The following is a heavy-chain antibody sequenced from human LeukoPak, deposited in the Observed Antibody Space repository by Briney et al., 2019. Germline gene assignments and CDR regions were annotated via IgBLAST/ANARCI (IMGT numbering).Heavy chain of an antibody. CDR2: ISYDGSNK. D-gene: IGHD6-19*01. CDR3: AKDHRVLEETYSSGPFDY. V-gene: IGHV3-30*18. CDR1: GFTFSSYG. Sequence: GGSLRLSCAASGFTFSSYGMHWVRQAPGKGLEWVAVISYDGSNKYYADSVKGRFTISRDNSKNTLYLQMNSLRAEDTAVYYCAKDHRVLEETYSSGPFDYWGQGTLVTVSS. J-gene: IGHJ4*02.